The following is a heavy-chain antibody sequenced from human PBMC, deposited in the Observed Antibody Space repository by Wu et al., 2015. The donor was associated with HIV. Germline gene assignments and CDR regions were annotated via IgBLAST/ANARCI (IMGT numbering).Heavy chain of an antibody. Sequence: QVQLVQSGAEVKKPGSSVKVSCKASGGTFSSYAISWVRQAPGQGLEWMGRIIPIFGTANYAQKFQGRVTITADESTSTAYMELSSLRSEDTAVYYCARSGFHYYVKGGGAFDIWGQGTMVTVSS. V-gene: IGHV1-69*13. J-gene: IGHJ3*02. CDR2: IIPIFGTA. CDR1: GGTFSSYA. D-gene: IGHD3-10*02. CDR3: ARSGFHYYVKGGGAFDI.